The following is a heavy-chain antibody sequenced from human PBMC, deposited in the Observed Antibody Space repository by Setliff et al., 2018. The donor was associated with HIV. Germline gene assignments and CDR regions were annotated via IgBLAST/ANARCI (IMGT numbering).Heavy chain of an antibody. Sequence: GGSLRLSCAASGFTFRSYEMNWVRQSPGRGLEWVANINNDAKEKYYVDSVRGRFTISRDNVQNFLYLQMNSLTREDTATYYCARAGTPGSVDFWGRGTLVTVSS. CDR2: INNDAKEK. CDR1: GFTFRSYE. D-gene: IGHD1-1*01. J-gene: IGHJ4*02. CDR3: ARAGTPGSVDF. V-gene: IGHV3-7*05.